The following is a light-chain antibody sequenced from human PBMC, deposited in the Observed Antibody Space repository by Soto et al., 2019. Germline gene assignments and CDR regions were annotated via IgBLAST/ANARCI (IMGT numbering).Light chain of an antibody. CDR1: HSVSNGY. CDR3: QQYGSSPYT. CDR2: GAS. Sequence: EIVLTQSPGTLSLSPGERATLSCGASHSVSNGYSAWYHHQPGQAPRLLIYGASNRATGIPDRFRGGGSGTDFTLTIDRLEPEDFAVYYCQQYGSSPYTFGQGTKLEIK. J-gene: IGKJ2*01. V-gene: IGKV3-20*01.